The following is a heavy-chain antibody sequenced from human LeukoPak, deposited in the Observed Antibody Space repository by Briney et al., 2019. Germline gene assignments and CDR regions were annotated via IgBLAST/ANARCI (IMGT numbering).Heavy chain of an antibody. CDR3: ERSSSMRTIAAAGNRYFDY. V-gene: IGHV5-51*01. J-gene: IGHJ4*02. CDR2: IYPGDSDT. Sequence: GVSLKISCKGSGYSFTSYWIGWVRQMPGKDLEWMGIIYPGDSDTRYSPSFQGPVTISADKSISTAYLQWSSLKASDTAMYYCERSSSMRTIAAAGNRYFDYWGQGTLVTVSS. CDR1: GYSFTSYW. D-gene: IGHD6-13*01.